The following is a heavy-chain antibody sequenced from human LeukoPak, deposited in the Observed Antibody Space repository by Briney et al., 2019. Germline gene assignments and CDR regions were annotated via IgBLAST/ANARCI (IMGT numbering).Heavy chain of an antibody. D-gene: IGHD6-6*01. V-gene: IGHV4-4*07. CDR3: ARDIGLDYSSSSFASDI. Sequence: PSETLSLTCTVSGGSFTTHYWNWFRQPAGTGLEWIGRIYSGGSTNYKSSLKSRVIMSIDTSKRQLSLKLSSVTAADTAIYYCARDIGLDYSSSSFASDIWGPGTLVIVSS. CDR1: GGSFTTHY. J-gene: IGHJ3*02. CDR2: IYSGGST.